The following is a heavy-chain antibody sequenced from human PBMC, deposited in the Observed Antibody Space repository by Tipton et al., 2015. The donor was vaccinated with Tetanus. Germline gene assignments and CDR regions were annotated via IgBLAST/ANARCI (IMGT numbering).Heavy chain of an antibody. CDR2: ISRRSKDI. V-gene: IGHV3-21*06. CDR3: ARAIASCPLQCYFYGMDV. CDR1: GFTLSSYT. D-gene: IGHD2-2*01. J-gene: IGHJ6*02. Sequence: TLSLTCAASGFTLSSYTMHWVRQAPGKGLQWVSSISRRSKDIYYADSVRGRFTISRDDAKSSLFLQINSLTVEDTAVYYCARAIASCPLQCYFYGMDVWGQGTTVVVS.